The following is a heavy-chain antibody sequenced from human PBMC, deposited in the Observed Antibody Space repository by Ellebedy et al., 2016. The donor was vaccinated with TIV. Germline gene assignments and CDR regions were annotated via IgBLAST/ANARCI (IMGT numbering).Heavy chain of an antibody. J-gene: IGHJ5*02. Sequence: GESLKISXAASGFTFSTYAMSWVRQAPGKGLEWVSAISGSAGSTYYADSVKGRFTISRDNSNNTLYLQMNNLGVEDTAVYYCAKDRDSNPFNWFDPWGQGTLVTVSS. CDR2: ISGSAGST. D-gene: IGHD2-21*02. CDR3: AKDRDSNPFNWFDP. V-gene: IGHV3-23*01. CDR1: GFTFSTYA.